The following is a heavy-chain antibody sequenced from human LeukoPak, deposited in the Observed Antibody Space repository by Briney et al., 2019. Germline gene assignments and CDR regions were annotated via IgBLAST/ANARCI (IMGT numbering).Heavy chain of an antibody. V-gene: IGHV3-7*01. J-gene: IGHJ6*02. Sequence: PGGSLRLSCAASGFTFSNYWMTWVRQAPGKGLEWVANIKKDGSEKNYVDSVKGRFTISRDNAKNSLYLQMNSLRAEDTAVYYCARDHSYGYNYYGMDVWGQGTTVTVSS. CDR1: GFTFSNYW. D-gene: IGHD5-18*01. CDR2: IKKDGSEK. CDR3: ARDHSYGYNYYGMDV.